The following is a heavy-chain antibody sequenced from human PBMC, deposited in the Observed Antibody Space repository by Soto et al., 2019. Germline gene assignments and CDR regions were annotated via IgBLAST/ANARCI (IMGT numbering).Heavy chain of an antibody. V-gene: IGHV4-31*03. CDR2: IFYSGTT. CDR1: GGSISSGGYY. J-gene: IGHJ5*02. Sequence: QVQLQESGPGLVKPSQTLSLTCTVSGGSISSGGYYWSWIRQHPGKGLEWIGYIFYSGTTYYNRSLXSXXTISVDTSKNQFSLKLNSVTAADTAVYYCARSVDPWGQGTLVTVSS. CDR3: ARSVDP.